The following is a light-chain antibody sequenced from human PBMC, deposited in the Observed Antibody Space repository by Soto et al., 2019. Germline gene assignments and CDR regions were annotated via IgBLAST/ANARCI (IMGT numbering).Light chain of an antibody. Sequence: EIVLTQSPGTLSLSPGERATLSYRASQSVSSNYLAWYQHKPGQGPRLLIYAASSRATGIPDRFSGSGCGTDFTLTISRLEPEDFALYYCQKYGSAFTFGPGTKVAI. J-gene: IGKJ3*01. V-gene: IGKV3-20*01. CDR1: QSVSSNY. CDR2: AAS. CDR3: QKYGSAFT.